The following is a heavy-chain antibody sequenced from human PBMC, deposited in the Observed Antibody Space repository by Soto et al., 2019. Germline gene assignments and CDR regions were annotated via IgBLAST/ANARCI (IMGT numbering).Heavy chain of an antibody. V-gene: IGHV4-59*08. CDR3: ARRYGGTFDY. D-gene: IGHD2-15*01. J-gene: IGHJ4*02. CDR2: IYYSGST. CDR1: GGSISSYY. Sequence: QVQLQESGPGLVKPSETLSLTCTVSGGSISSYYWSWIRQPPGKGLEWIGYIYYSGSTNYNPSLXGXAXIXXDTSKNQSSLKLSSVTAADTAVYYCARRYGGTFDYWGQGTLVTVSS.